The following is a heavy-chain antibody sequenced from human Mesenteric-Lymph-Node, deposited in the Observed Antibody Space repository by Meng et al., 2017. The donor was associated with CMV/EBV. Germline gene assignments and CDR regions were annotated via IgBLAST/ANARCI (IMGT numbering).Heavy chain of an antibody. CDR3: ARARVVGGMDV. J-gene: IGHJ6*02. D-gene: IGHD2-15*01. Sequence: GGSLRLSCVASGFTFDTYWMHWVRLAPGKGPLWLSHISADGSKIKYADSMKGRFTVSRDNAKNTLYLQMNSLRAEDTAVYYCARARVVGGMDVWGQGTTVTVSS. CDR1: GFTFDTYW. V-gene: IGHV3-74*01. CDR2: ISADGSKI.